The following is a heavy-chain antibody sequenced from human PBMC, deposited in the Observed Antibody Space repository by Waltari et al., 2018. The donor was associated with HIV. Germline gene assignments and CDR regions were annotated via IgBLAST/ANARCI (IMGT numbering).Heavy chain of an antibody. V-gene: IGHV1-2*02. CDR2: INPNSGGT. CDR1: GYTFTGYY. CDR3: ARGDSGYDPFDY. J-gene: IGHJ4*02. Sequence: QVQLVQSGAEVKKPGASVKVSCKASGYTFTGYYMHWVRQAPGQGLEWMGWINPNSGGTNYAPKFQGRVTMTRDTSISTAYMELSRLRSDDTAVYYCARGDSGYDPFDYWGQGTLVTVSS. D-gene: IGHD5-12*01.